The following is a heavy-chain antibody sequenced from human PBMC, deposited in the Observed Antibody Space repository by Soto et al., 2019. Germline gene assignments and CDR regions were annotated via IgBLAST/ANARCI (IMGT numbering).Heavy chain of an antibody. V-gene: IGHV1-18*01. CDR3: ARARYYYDSSGYHGY. CDR2: ISAYNGNT. CDR1: GYTFTSYG. Sequence: ASVKVSCKASGYTFTSYGISWVRQAPGQGLEWMGWISAYNGNTNYAQKLQGRVTTTTDTSTSTAYMELRSLRSDDTAVYYCARARYYYDSSGYHGYWGQGTLVTVSS. D-gene: IGHD3-22*01. J-gene: IGHJ4*02.